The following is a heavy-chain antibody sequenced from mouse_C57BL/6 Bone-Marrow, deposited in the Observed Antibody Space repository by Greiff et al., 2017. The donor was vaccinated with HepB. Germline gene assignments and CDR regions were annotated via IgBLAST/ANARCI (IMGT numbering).Heavy chain of an antibody. D-gene: IGHD1-1*01. Sequence: EVKLVESGPALVKPSQTVSLTCTVTGYSITNGNHWWNWIRQVSGSKLEWIGYISSSGSTDSNPSLKSRISITRDTSKHQLFLQLNSVTTEDIATYYCARDYYGSSFSHWYFDVWCTGTTVTVSS. CDR3: ARDYYGSSFSHWYFDV. V-gene: IGHV3-4*01. CDR2: ISSSGST. J-gene: IGHJ1*03. CDR1: GYSITNGNHW.